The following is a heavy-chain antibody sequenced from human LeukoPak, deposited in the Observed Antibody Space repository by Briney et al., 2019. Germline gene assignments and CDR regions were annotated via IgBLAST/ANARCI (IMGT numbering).Heavy chain of an antibody. CDR1: GLTFGEYA. Sequence: GGSLRLSCTASGLTFGEYAMSWVRQAPGKGLEWVGVIRSKAYDGTTEYAASVKGRFTISRDDSKSIAYLQMNSLKSEDTAVYHCLYYYDSSGYYLPDYWGQGTLVTVSS. J-gene: IGHJ4*02. CDR3: LYYYDSSGYYLPDY. D-gene: IGHD3-22*01. CDR2: IRSKAYDGTT. V-gene: IGHV3-49*04.